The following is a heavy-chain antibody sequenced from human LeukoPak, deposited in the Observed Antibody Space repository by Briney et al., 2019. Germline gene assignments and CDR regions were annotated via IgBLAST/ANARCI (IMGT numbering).Heavy chain of an antibody. V-gene: IGHV1-69*13. J-gene: IGHJ6*04. Sequence: SVKVSCNAAGGTFNSYAISWMRQAPGQWLEWMGGIIPIFGTANYAQKFQGRVTITADESTSTAYMELSSLRSEDTAVYYCARVLGVKMDVWGKGTTVTVSS. CDR3: ARVLGVKMDV. CDR2: IIPIFGTA. D-gene: IGHD3-10*01. CDR1: GGTFNSYA.